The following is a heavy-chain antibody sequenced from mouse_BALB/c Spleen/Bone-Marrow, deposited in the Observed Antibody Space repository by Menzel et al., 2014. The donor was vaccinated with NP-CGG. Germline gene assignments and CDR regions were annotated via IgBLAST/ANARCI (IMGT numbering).Heavy chain of an antibody. CDR1: GYTFTDYN. J-gene: IGHJ1*01. V-gene: IGHV1S29*02. CDR3: ARELPWYFDV. D-gene: IGHD2-1*01. Sequence: VQLQQPGPELVKPGASVKISCKASGYTFTDYNMHWVKQSHGKSLEWIGYIYPYNGGTGYNQKFKSKATLTVDNSSSTAYMELRSLTSEDSAVYYCARELPWYFDVWGAGTTVTVSS. CDR2: IYPYNGGT.